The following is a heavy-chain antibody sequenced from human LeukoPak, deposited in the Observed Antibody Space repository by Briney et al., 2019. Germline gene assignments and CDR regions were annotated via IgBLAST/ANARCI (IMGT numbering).Heavy chain of an antibody. CDR1: GYSFTSYW. V-gene: IGHV5-51*01. CDR3: ARPRMLGYCSGGSCYFDY. Sequence: GESLKISCKGSGYSFTSYWMGWVRQMPGKGLEWMGIIYPGDSDTRYSPSFQGQVTISADKSISTAYLQWSSLKASDTAMYYCARPRMLGYCSGGSCYFDYWGQGTLVTVSS. D-gene: IGHD2-15*01. J-gene: IGHJ4*02. CDR2: IYPGDSDT.